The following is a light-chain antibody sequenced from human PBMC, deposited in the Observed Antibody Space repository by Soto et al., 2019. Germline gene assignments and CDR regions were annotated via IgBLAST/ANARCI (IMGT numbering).Light chain of an antibody. CDR3: FSYTSSGNYV. J-gene: IGLJ1*01. Sequence: QSVLTHPASVSGSPGHSITISCTGTSSDVGNYKYVSWYQQHPGKAPKLMIYEVSNRPSGVSNRFSGSKSGNTASLTISGLQAEEETDYYCFSYTSSGNYVFGTGTKVTVL. V-gene: IGLV2-14*01. CDR2: EVS. CDR1: SSDVGNYKY.